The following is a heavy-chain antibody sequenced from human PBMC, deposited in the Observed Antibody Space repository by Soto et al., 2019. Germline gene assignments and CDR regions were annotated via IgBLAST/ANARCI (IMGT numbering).Heavy chain of an antibody. V-gene: IGHV1-46*02. J-gene: IGHJ4*02. CDR2: INPSGGST. CDR1: GYTFNSYY. CDR3: ATRPHNWNGYFDY. D-gene: IGHD1-20*01. Sequence: QVQLVQSGAEVKKPGASVKVSCKASGYTFNSYYMHWVRQAPGQGLEWMGIINPSGGSTSYAQKFQGRVTMTRDTSTSTVYMELSSLRSEDTAVYYCATRPHNWNGYFDYWGQRTLVTVSS.